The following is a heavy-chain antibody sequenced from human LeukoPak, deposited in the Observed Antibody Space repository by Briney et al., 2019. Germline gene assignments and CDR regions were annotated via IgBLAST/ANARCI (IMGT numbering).Heavy chain of an antibody. Sequence: ASVKVSCKVSEHTLTELSIQWVRQAPGKGLEWMGGFDPEDGETIYAQRFEGRVTMTEDTSTDTAYMELSSLRSDDTAVYYCASVNPGGNLGYYYDSSGSAFDIWGQGTMVTVSS. CDR3: ASVNPGGNLGYYYDSSGSAFDI. J-gene: IGHJ3*02. D-gene: IGHD3-22*01. V-gene: IGHV1-24*01. CDR2: FDPEDGET. CDR1: EHTLTELS.